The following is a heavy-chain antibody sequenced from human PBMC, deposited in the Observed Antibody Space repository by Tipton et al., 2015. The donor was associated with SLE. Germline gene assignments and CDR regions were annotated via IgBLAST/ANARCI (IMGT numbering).Heavy chain of an antibody. CDR1: GGSISSKTYY. CDR2: IYYSGST. Sequence: TLSLTCTVSGGSISSKTYYWGWIRQPPGKGLEWIGSIYYSGSTYYNPSLKSRVTISLDTSKNQFSLRLSSVTAADTAVYYCARVVTVGAAHYYDIDVWGQGTRVTVSS. D-gene: IGHD2-21*02. J-gene: IGHJ6*02. CDR3: ARVVTVGAAHYYDIDV. V-gene: IGHV4-39*07.